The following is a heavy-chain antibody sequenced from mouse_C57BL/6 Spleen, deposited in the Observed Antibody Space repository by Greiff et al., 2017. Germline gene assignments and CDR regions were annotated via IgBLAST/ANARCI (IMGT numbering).Heavy chain of an antibody. CDR1: GFTFSDAW. CDR2: IRNKANNPAT. V-gene: IGHV6-6*01. Sequence: VQLVESGGGLVQPGGSMKLSCAASGFTFSDAWMDWVRQSPEKGLEWVAEIRNKANNPATYYAESVKGRFTISRDDSKSSVYLQMNSLRAEDTGIYYCTRQFITTVYYYAMDYWGQGTSVTVSS. CDR3: TRQFITTVYYYAMDY. D-gene: IGHD1-1*01. J-gene: IGHJ4*01.